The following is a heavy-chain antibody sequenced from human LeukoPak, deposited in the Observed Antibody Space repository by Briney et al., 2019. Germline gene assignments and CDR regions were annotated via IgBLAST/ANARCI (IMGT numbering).Heavy chain of an antibody. D-gene: IGHD5-12*01. CDR1: GVSITSGNW. J-gene: IGHJ4*02. CDR3: WHSGYESGLDY. CDR2: IYHSGSI. V-gene: IGHV4-4*02. Sequence: PSGTLSLTCGVSGVSITSGNWWSWVRQPPGKGLEWIGEIYHSGSINYNPSLKSRVTISVDKSKNQFSLKLNSVTAADTAVYYCWHSGYESGLDYWGQGTLVTVS.